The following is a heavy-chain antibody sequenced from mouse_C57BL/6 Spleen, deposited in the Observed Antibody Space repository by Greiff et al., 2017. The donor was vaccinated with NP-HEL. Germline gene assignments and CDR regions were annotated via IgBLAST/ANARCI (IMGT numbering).Heavy chain of an antibody. D-gene: IGHD1-1*01. V-gene: IGHV1-64*01. Sequence: QVQLQQPGAELVKPGASVKLSCKASGYTFTSYWMHWVKQSPGQGLEWIGMIRPNSGSTNYNEKFKSKATLTVDKSSSTAYMQLSSHTSEDSAVYYCAKVTTVVTDYWGQGTTLTVSA. CDR1: GYTFTSYW. CDR2: IRPNSGST. J-gene: IGHJ2*01. CDR3: AKVTTVVTDY.